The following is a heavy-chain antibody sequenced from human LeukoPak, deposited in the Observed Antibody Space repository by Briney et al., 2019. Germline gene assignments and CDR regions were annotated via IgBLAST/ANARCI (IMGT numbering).Heavy chain of an antibody. CDR2: IYHSGST. Sequence: SETLSLTCTVFGFSISSGYYWGWIRQPPGKGLECIGSIYHSGSTYYNPSLKSRVTISVDTSKNQFSLKLSSVTAADTAVYYCARVVDCSSTTCYAGRFDPWGQGTLVTVSS. J-gene: IGHJ5*02. CDR1: GFSISSGYY. D-gene: IGHD2-2*01. CDR3: ARVVDCSSTTCYAGRFDP. V-gene: IGHV4-38-2*02.